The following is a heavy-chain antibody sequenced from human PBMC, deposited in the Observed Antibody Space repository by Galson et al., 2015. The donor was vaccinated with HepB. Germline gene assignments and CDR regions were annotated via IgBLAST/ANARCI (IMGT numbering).Heavy chain of an antibody. Sequence: SLRLSCAVSGFTFSSHWMNWVRQAPGTGLEWSAQITKHGREIYYVDSVKGRFIISRDNAKNSLYLQMNSLRAEDTAVYYCARENVFLSDYSGFEDFEDLGACDVCGQGTVVTVSS. CDR2: ITKHGREI. J-gene: IGHJ3*01. D-gene: IGHD3-3*01. V-gene: IGHV3-7*01. CDR3: ARENVFLSDYSGFEDFEDLGACDV. CDR1: GFTFSSHW.